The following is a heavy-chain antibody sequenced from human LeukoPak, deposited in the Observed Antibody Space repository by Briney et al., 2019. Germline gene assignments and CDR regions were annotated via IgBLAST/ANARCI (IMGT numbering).Heavy chain of an antibody. J-gene: IGHJ6*02. D-gene: IGHD3-10*01. CDR2: IYTSGST. Sequence: RTSETLSLTCTVSGGSISSGSYYWSWIRQPAGKGLEWIGRIYTSGSTNYNPSLKSRVTISVDTSKNQFSLKLSSVTAADTAVYYCAVLDYYGSGSYLSDGYYYYGMDVWGQGTTVTASS. CDR1: GGSISSGSYY. CDR3: AVLDYYGSGSYLSDGYYYYGMDV. V-gene: IGHV4-61*02.